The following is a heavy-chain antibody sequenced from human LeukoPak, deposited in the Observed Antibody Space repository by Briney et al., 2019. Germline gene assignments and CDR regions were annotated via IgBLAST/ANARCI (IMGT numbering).Heavy chain of an antibody. V-gene: IGHV1-2*02. CDR1: GYTFTGYY. D-gene: IGHD3-22*01. CDR2: INPNSGGT. Sequence: ASVNVSCKASGYTFTGYYMHWVRQAPGQGLAWMGWINPNSGGTNYAQKFQGRVTMTRDTSISTAYMELSRLRSDDTAVYYCARGGITMIVVAYWFFDYWGQGTLVTVSS. J-gene: IGHJ4*02. CDR3: ARGGITMIVVAYWFFDY.